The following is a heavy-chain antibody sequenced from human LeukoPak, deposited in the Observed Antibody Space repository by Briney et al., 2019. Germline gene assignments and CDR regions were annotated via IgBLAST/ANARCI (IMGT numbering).Heavy chain of an antibody. V-gene: IGHV3-23*01. J-gene: IGHJ4*02. CDR3: AKLAPERSVRYFDWLYYFDY. CDR2: ISGSGGST. CDR1: GFTFSSYA. Sequence: GGSLRLSCAASGFTFSSYAMSWVRQAPGKGLESVSAISGSGGSTYYADSVKGRFTISRDNSKNTLYLQMNSLRAEDTAVYYCAKLAPERSVRYFDWLYYFDYWGQGTLVTVSS. D-gene: IGHD3-9*01.